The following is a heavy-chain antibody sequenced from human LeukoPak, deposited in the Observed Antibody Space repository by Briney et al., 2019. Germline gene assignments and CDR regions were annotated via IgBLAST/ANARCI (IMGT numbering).Heavy chain of an antibody. CDR3: ARASHVLLWFGELLDAFDI. Sequence: SETLSLTCAVYGGSFSGYYWSWIRQPPGKGLEWIGEINHSGSTNYNPSLKSRVTISVDTSKNQFSLKLSSVTAADTAVYYCARASHVLLWFGELLDAFDIWGQGTMVTVSS. D-gene: IGHD3-10*01. CDR1: GGSFSGYY. J-gene: IGHJ3*02. CDR2: INHSGST. V-gene: IGHV4-34*01.